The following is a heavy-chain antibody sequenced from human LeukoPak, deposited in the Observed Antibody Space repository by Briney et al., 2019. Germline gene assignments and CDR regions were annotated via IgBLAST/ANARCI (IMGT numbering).Heavy chain of an antibody. CDR1: GFTFSSYS. D-gene: IGHD6-13*01. CDR3: AREYSSSWGTFDY. Sequence: GGSLRLSCAASGFTFSSYSMNWVRQAPGKGLEWVSSLSSSSSYIYYADSVKGRFTISRDNAKNSLYLQMNSLRAEDTAVYYCAREYSSSWGTFDYWGQGTLVTVSS. CDR2: LSSSSSYI. V-gene: IGHV3-21*01. J-gene: IGHJ4*02.